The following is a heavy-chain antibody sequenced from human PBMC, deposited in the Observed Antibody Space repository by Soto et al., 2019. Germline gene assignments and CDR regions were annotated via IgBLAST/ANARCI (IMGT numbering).Heavy chain of an antibody. Sequence: QVQLQESGPGLVKPSGTLSLTCAVSGGSISTSNWWSWVRQPPGKGLEWIGEVYHSGSTNYNPSFKRRVAMSVDKSKNQFSLKLNSVTAADTALYYCARTSTSGTRVDYWGQGSLVTVSS. V-gene: IGHV4-4*02. D-gene: IGHD1-1*01. CDR3: ARTSTSGTRVDY. J-gene: IGHJ4*02. CDR1: GGSISTSNW. CDR2: VYHSGST.